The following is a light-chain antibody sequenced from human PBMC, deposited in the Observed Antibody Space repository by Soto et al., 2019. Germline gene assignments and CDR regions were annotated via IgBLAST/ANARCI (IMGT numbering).Light chain of an antibody. CDR1: QSVDNN. V-gene: IGKV3-15*01. CDR3: QQYNDRPPIT. Sequence: IVMPQSPVTLSASPGESATLSCRASQSVDNNVAWYQQKPGQAPRLLIVGSFARATGIPARFSGSGSGSEFTLTISGLQSEDFAVYYCQQYNDRPPITFGQGTRLEI. J-gene: IGKJ5*01. CDR2: GSF.